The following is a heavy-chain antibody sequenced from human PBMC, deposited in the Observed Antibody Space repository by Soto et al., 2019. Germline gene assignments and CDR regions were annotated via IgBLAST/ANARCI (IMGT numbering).Heavy chain of an antibody. J-gene: IGHJ4*02. D-gene: IGHD3-10*01. CDR3: PREPKQNYGTSTWNGEFDS. Sequence: SETLSLTCTVSGDSISSPHYYWTWVRQPPGKRLEWVGYIYCTGNNFYNPALQRRIAMSVDPSTNQCSLNLASVTAADTAVYYCPREPKQNYGTSTWNGEFDSWGPGALLTVSS. V-gene: IGHV4-30-4*01. CDR1: GDSISSPHYY. CDR2: IYCTGNN.